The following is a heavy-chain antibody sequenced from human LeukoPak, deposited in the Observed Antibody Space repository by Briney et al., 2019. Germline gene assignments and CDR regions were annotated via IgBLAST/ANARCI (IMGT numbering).Heavy chain of an antibody. J-gene: IGHJ4*02. CDR3: ARVGTGDVDY. CDR2: IYSGGST. CDR1: GFTVSSNY. V-gene: IGHV3-53*01. D-gene: IGHD7-27*01. Sequence: GGSLRLSCAASGFTVSSNYMSWVRQAPGKGLELVSVIYSGGSTRYADSVKGRFTISRDNSKNTVYLQMNNLRAEDTAMYYCARVGTGDVDYWGQGTLVTVSS.